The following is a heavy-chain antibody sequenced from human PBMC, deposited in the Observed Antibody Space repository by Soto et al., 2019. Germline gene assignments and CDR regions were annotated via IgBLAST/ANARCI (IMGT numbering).Heavy chain of an antibody. Sequence: QVPPVQSGAEVKKPGASVKVSCKASGYTSTAYPMHWVRQAPGQRLEWMGWINVANGDTGYSQKFQGRVTVTRDTSASTVYMELSSLTSEDTAVYYCARKDYYGAGIYYFDHWGQGTLVTVSS. V-gene: IGHV1-3*01. CDR2: INVANGDT. CDR1: GYTSTAYP. D-gene: IGHD3-10*01. J-gene: IGHJ4*02. CDR3: ARKDYYGAGIYYFDH.